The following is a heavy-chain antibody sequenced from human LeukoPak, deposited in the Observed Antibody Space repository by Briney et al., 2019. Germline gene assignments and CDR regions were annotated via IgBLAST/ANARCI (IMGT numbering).Heavy chain of an antibody. CDR2: IIPIFGTA. V-gene: IGHV1-69*05. D-gene: IGHD3-9*01. CDR1: GGTFSSYA. J-gene: IGHJ5*02. Sequence: ASVKVSCKASGGTFSSYAISWVRQAPGQGLEWMGRIIPIFGTANYAQKFQGRVTITTDESTSTAYMELSSLRSEDTAVYYCAREGYYDILTGPLNWFDPGGQGTLVTVSS. CDR3: AREGYYDILTGPLNWFDP.